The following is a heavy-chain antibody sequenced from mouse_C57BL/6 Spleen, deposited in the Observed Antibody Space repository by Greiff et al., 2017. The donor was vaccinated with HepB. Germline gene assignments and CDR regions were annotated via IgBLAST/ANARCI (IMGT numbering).Heavy chain of an antibody. Sequence: QVQLQQPGAELVKPGASVKLSCKASGYTFTSYWMQWVKQRPGQGLEWIGEIDPSDSYTNYNQKFKGKATLTVDTSSSTAYMQLSSLTSEDSAVYYCARGTSSYGYFDVWGTGTTVTVSS. V-gene: IGHV1-50*01. CDR1: GYTFTSYW. CDR3: ARGTSSYGYFDV. CDR2: IDPSDSYT. D-gene: IGHD1-1*01. J-gene: IGHJ1*03.